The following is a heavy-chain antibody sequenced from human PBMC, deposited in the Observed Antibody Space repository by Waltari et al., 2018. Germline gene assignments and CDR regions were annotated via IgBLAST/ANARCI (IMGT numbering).Heavy chain of an antibody. J-gene: IGHJ4*02. Sequence: EVQLVASGGGLVKPGGSLRLSCAAFGFTFSTYSMDWVRPAPGKGLVWVLSRSNGSVSLADAYSVQGRGTIYGDNAKNSLDLQMNGVRAEDTAVYYCAGSSTTVTTFGWGQGTLVTVSS. CDR2: RSNGSVSL. V-gene: IGHV3-21*01. CDR1: GFTFSTYS. CDR3: AGSSTTVTTFG. D-gene: IGHD4-17*01.